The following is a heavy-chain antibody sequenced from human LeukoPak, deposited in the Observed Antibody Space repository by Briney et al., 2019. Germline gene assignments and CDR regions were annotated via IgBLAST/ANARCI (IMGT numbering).Heavy chain of an antibody. CDR1: GFPFVNYD. J-gene: IGHJ5*02. D-gene: IGHD3-16*01. V-gene: IGHV3-48*03. Sequence: GGSLRLSCEASAGFPFVNYDMHWLRQAPGKGLEWLSSIGISGDYSTYYAESVKGRFSISRDNAKNFLYLQMDRLRAEDTAVYYCARNRGYYDETSCPKSCAPWGQGTLVIVSS. CDR3: ARNRGYYDETSCPKSCAP. CDR2: IGISGDYST.